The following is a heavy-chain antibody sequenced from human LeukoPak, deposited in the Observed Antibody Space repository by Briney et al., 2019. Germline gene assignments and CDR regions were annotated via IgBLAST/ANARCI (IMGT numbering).Heavy chain of an antibody. D-gene: IGHD3-3*01. J-gene: IGHJ6*03. CDR3: ARLWSGSDYYYMDV. CDR1: GYTFTSYG. Sequence: ASVKVSCKASGYTFTSYGISWVRQAPGQGLEWMGWISAYNGNTNYAQKLQGRVTMTTDTSTSTAYMELRSLRSDDMAVYYCARLWSGSDYYYMDVWGKGTTVTISS. CDR2: ISAYNGNT. V-gene: IGHV1-18*03.